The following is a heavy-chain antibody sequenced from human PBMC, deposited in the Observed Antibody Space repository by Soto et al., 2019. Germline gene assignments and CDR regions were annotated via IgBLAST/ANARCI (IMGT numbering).Heavy chain of an antibody. CDR1: GFTFSSYW. D-gene: IGHD6-13*01. J-gene: IGHJ4*02. Sequence: GGSLRLSCAASGFTFSSYWMHWVRQAPGKGLVWVSRINSDGSNTSYADSVKGRFTISRDNAKNTLYLQINSLRAEDTVVYYCASLDMGSSWVFDYWGQGTLVTVSS. CDR2: INSDGSNT. CDR3: ASLDMGSSWVFDY. V-gene: IGHV3-74*01.